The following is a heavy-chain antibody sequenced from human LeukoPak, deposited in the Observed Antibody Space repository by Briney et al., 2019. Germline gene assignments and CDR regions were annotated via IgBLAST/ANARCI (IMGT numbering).Heavy chain of an antibody. CDR3: ARLLAAPNTKNY. CDR1: AFTVSNNY. J-gene: IGHJ4*02. D-gene: IGHD6-13*01. Sequence: GGSLKLSCAVSAFTVSNNYMSWVRQAPGKGLEWVSLIYGIGSAYYADSVKGRFTISRDNSRNTLYRQMNSLRAEDTAVYYCARLLAAPNTKNYWGQGTLVTVSP. V-gene: IGHV3-53*01. CDR2: IYGIGSA.